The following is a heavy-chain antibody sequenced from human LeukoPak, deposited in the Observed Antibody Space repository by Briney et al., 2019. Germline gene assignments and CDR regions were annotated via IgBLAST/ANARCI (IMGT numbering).Heavy chain of an antibody. V-gene: IGHV3-53*01. D-gene: IGHD3-22*01. CDR1: GFSFSNYG. CDR3: ASSGSIDDSYFDY. J-gene: IGHJ4*02. Sequence: GGSLRLSCAASGFSFSNYGMSWVRQAPGKGLEWVSVIYSGGSTYYADSVKGRFTISRDNSKNTLYLQMNSLRAEDTAVYYCASSGSIDDSYFDYWGQGTLVTVSS. CDR2: IYSGGST.